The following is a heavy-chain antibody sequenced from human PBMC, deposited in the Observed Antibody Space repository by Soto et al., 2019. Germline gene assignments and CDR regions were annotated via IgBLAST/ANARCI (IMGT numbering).Heavy chain of an antibody. CDR2: ISYDGSNK. V-gene: IGHV3-30*18. J-gene: IGHJ6*02. CDR1: GFTFSSYG. D-gene: IGHD6-25*01. CDR3: AKGLLRPGRAYGMDV. Sequence: QVQLVESGGGVVQPGRSLRLSCAASGFTFSSYGMHWVRQAPGKGLEWVAVISYDGSNKYYADSVKGRFTISRDNSKKTLYLQMNSLRAEDTAVYYCAKGLLRPGRAYGMDVWGQGTTVTVSS.